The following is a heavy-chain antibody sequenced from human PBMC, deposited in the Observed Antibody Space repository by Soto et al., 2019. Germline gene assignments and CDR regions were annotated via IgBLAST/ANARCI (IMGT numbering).Heavy chain of an antibody. Sequence: GGSLRLSCAASGFTFSSYSMNWVRQTPGKGLEWVSYINSSSSTIYYADSVKGRVTISGDNANNSPYLQMSSLRAEETAMYYWARRADSGYDSGLDYWGQGTLVTVSS. D-gene: IGHD5-12*01. CDR3: ARRADSGYDSGLDY. J-gene: IGHJ4*02. CDR1: GFTFSSYS. V-gene: IGHV3-48*01. CDR2: INSSSSTI.